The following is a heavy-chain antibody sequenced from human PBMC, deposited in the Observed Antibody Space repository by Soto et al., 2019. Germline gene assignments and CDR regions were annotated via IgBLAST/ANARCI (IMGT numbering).Heavy chain of an antibody. V-gene: IGHV1-69*13. CDR1: GGAFSSDA. CDR3: ATFGGITMVRGTNWFDP. CDR2: IIPIFGTA. D-gene: IGHD3-10*01. J-gene: IGHJ5*02. Sequence: GASLKDSCKGSGGAFSSDAISRVRQAPGQGLEWMGGIIPIFGTANYAQKFQGRVTITADESTSTAYMELSSLRSEDTAVYYCATFGGITMVRGTNWFDPWGQGTLVTVS.